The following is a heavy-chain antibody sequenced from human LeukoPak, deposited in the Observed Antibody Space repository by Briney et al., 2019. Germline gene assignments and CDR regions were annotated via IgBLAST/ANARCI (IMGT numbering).Heavy chain of an antibody. CDR2: ISAYNGNT. V-gene: IGHV1-18*01. D-gene: IGHD1/OR15-1a*01. CDR1: GYTFTSYG. J-gene: IGHJ4*02. Sequence: ASVKVSCKASGYTFTSYGISWVRQAPGQGLEWMGWISAYNGNTNYAQKLQGRVTMTTDTSTSTAYMELGSLRSDDTAVYYCARVSEQSPTPDHQSFDYWGQGTLVTVSS. CDR3: ARVSEQSPTPDHQSFDY.